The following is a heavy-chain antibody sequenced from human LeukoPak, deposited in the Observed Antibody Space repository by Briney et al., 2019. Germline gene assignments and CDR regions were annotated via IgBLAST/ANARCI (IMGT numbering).Heavy chain of an antibody. Sequence: SETLSLTCAVSVGSFSGYYWSWIRQPPGKGLEWIWEINHSGSTNYNSSLKSRVTISVDTSKNHFSLKLSSVTAADTDVYYCARGYYGSGSHCCHMDVWGKGTTITVS. CDR3: ARGYYGSGSHCCHMDV. D-gene: IGHD3-10*01. CDR1: VGSFSGYY. V-gene: IGHV4-34*01. CDR2: INHSGST. J-gene: IGHJ6*03.